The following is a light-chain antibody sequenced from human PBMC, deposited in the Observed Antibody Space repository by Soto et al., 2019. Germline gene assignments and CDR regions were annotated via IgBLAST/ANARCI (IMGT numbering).Light chain of an antibody. CDR2: GAS. CDR1: QSLSSSF. CDR3: QQRSNWL. V-gene: IGKV3D-20*02. J-gene: IGKJ3*01. Sequence: IGLTKSAGTLSLSPGERATVSCRASQSLSSSFLAWYQQKPGQAPRLLIYGASSRATGIPDRFSGSGSGTDFTLTIRSLDPEDFAVYYCQQRSNWLFGPGTKVDIK.